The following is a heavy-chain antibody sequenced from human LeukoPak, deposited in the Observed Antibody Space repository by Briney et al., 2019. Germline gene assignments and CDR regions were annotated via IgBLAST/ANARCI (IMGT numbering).Heavy chain of an antibody. D-gene: IGHD2/OR15-2a*01. V-gene: IGHV4-4*07. CDR1: GGSISSYY. CDR3: ARVTDPRYNFLAP. J-gene: IGHJ5*02. CDR2: IYPSGSI. Sequence: SETLSLTCTVSGGSISSYYWSWIRQPAGKGLEWVGRIYPSGSINYNPSLKSRVTISVDTSKNQLSLKLTSVTAADTAVYYCARVTDPRYNFLAPWGQETLVTVSS.